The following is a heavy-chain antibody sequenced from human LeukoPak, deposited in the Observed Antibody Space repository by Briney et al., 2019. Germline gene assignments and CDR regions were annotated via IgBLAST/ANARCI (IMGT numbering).Heavy chain of an antibody. CDR2: ISYDGSNK. CDR1: GFTFSSYA. D-gene: IGHD3-22*01. J-gene: IGHJ1*01. CDR3: AKDISYYYDNSLTY. Sequence: SLRLSCAASGFTFSSYAMHWVRQAPGKGLEWVAVISYDGSNKYYADSVKGRFTISRDNSKNTLYLQMNSLRAEDTALYYCAKDISYYYDNSLTYWGQGTLVTVSS. V-gene: IGHV3-30-3*01.